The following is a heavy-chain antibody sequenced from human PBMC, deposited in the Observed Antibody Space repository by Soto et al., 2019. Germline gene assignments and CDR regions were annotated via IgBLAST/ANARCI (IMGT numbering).Heavy chain of an antibody. D-gene: IGHD6-19*01. CDR3: AKKGGSSGWIPTDY. V-gene: IGHV3-23*01. CDR2: ISGSGGST. J-gene: IGHJ4*02. Sequence: EVQLLESGGGLVQPGGSLRLSCAASGFTFSSYAMSCVRQAPGKALEWVSAISGSGGSTYYADSVKGRFTISRDNSKNTLYLQMNSLRAEDTAVYSCAKKGGSSGWIPTDYWGQGTLVTVSS. CDR1: GFTFSSYA.